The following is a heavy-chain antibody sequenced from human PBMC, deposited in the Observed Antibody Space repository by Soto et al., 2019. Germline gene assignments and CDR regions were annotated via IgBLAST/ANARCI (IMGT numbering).Heavy chain of an antibody. CDR3: AGYIAVRLAFDY. J-gene: IGHJ4*02. CDR1: GGSISSYY. CDR2: IYYSGST. V-gene: IGHV4-59*08. Sequence: SETLSLTCTVSGGSISSYYWSWIRLPPGKGLEWIGYIYYSGSTNYNPFLKSRVTMSVDMSKNQFSLNLSSVTAADTAVYYCAGYIAVRLAFDYWGQGPLVTSPQ. D-gene: IGHD6-19*01.